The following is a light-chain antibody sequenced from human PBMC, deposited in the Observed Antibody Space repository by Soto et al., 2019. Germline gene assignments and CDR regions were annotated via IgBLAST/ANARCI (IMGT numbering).Light chain of an antibody. Sequence: DIQMTQSPSTLSASVGDRVTITCRASQSISSWLAWYQQKPGKAHKLLIYKASSLESGVPSRFSGSGSGTEFTLTISSLQPDDFAPYYCQQYNSYWRTFGQGTKVEIK. CDR3: QQYNSYWRT. J-gene: IGKJ1*01. V-gene: IGKV1-5*03. CDR2: KAS. CDR1: QSISSW.